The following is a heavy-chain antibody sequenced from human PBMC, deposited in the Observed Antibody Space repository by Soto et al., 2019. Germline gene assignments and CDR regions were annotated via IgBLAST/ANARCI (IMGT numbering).Heavy chain of an antibody. J-gene: IGHJ2*01. D-gene: IGHD7-27*01. CDR2: IYYSGST. Sequence: SETLSLTCTVSGGSISSYYWSWIRQPPGKGLEWIGYIYYSGSTNYNPSLKSRVTISVDTSKNQFSLKLSSVTAADTAVYYCARLDKLGINWYFDLWGRGTLVTVSS. CDR3: ARLDKLGINWYFDL. CDR1: GGSISSYY. V-gene: IGHV4-59*08.